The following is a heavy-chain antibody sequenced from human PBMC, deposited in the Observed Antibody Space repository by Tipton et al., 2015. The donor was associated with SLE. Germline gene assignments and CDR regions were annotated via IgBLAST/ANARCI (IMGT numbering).Heavy chain of an antibody. D-gene: IGHD7-27*01. J-gene: IGHJ2*01. V-gene: IGHV4-39*07. CDR2: VYYTGNT. CDR3: ARHAWGSNWYFDL. Sequence: TLSLTCIVSGDSISSSSYYWGWIRQPPGKGLEWVGTVYYTGNTFYSPSLKSRVTMSVDTSKNQFSLKLSSVTAADTAVYYCARHAWGSNWYFDLWGRGTLVTVSA. CDR1: GDSISSSSYY.